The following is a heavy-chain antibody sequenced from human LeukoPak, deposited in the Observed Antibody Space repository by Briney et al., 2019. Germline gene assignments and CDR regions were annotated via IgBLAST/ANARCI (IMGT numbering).Heavy chain of an antibody. CDR2: ISHNGNA. Sequence: SETLSLTCAVSGYSVGTAYYWVWIRQPPGKGLEWLGTISHNGNAYYNPSLKGRLTMSVETAKNQFSLHLNSVTAADTAVYFCARDPNWDSWFDPWGQGALVTVST. V-gene: IGHV4-38-2*02. D-gene: IGHD3-16*01. CDR3: ARDPNWDSWFDP. CDR1: GYSVGTAYY. J-gene: IGHJ5*02.